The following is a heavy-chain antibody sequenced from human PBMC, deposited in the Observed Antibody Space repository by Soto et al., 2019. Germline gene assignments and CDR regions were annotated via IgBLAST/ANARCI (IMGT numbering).Heavy chain of an antibody. J-gene: IGHJ6*03. D-gene: IGHD5-18*01. V-gene: IGHV1-18*04. CDR3: AIMPTVDTAHYYMEV. Sequence: QAQLLQSGGELKKSGASVKVSCKASGYTFNTYGISWVRQAPGQGLEWMAWISIHNGNTNFAQKYPGRVTFTTDTTTSTANMKLSSLRSDDTALYYCAIMPTVDTAHYYMEVWGKGTTFTGS. CDR1: GYTFNTYG. CDR2: ISIHNGNT.